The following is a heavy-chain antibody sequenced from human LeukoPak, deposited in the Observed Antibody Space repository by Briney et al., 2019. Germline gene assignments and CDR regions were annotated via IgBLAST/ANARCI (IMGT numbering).Heavy chain of an antibody. J-gene: IGHJ4*02. Sequence: KPSETLSLTCAVYGGSLSGCYWSWIRQPPGKGLEWIGEINHSGSTNYNPSLKSRVTISVDTSKNQFSLKLSSVTAADTAVYYCARAHFGYGDTDCWGQGTLVTVSS. V-gene: IGHV4-34*01. CDR3: ARAHFGYGDTDC. CDR1: GGSLSGCY. CDR2: INHSGST. D-gene: IGHD3-16*01.